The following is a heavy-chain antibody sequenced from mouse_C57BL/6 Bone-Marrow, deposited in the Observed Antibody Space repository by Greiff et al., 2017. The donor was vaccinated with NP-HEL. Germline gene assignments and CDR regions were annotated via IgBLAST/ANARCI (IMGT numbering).Heavy chain of an antibody. D-gene: IGHD1-1*01. CDR1: GFTFSDYY. CDR3: ARGLLLRY. V-gene: IGHV5-16*01. CDR2: INSDGSST. J-gene: IGHJ2*01. Sequence: EVNVVESEGGLVQPGSSMKLSCTASGFTFSDYYMAWVRQVPEKGLEWVANINSDGSSTYYLDSLKSRFIIPRDNAKNILYLQMSSLKSEDTATYYCARGLLLRYWGQGTTLTVSS.